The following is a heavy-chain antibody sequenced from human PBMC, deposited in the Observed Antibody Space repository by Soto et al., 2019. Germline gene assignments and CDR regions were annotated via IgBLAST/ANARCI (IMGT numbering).Heavy chain of an antibody. J-gene: IGHJ4*02. CDR3: AKRETGTYFDY. V-gene: IGHV3-23*01. CDR1: GFTFSSYA. Sequence: EVQLLESGGGLVQPGGSLRLSCAASGFTFSSYAMSWVRQAPGKGLEWVSVISGSGDSTYYADSVKGRFTISRDNSKNTLYLQMNILRAEDTAVYYWAKRETGTYFDYWGQGTLVTVSS. D-gene: IGHD1-7*01. CDR2: ISGSGDST.